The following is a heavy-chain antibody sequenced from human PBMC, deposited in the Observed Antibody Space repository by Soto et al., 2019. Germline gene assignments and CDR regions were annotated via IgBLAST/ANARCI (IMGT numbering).Heavy chain of an antibody. CDR2: ISGSGGST. CDR1: GFTFSSYA. CDR3: AKVHPLYTSGYSFDY. Sequence: GGSLRLSCAASGFTFSSYAMSWVRQAPGKGLEWVSAISGSGGSTYYADSVKGRFTISRDNSKNTLYLQMNSLRAEDTALYSCAKVHPLYTSGYSFDYWGQGTLVTVSS. D-gene: IGHD3-22*01. V-gene: IGHV3-23*01. J-gene: IGHJ4*02.